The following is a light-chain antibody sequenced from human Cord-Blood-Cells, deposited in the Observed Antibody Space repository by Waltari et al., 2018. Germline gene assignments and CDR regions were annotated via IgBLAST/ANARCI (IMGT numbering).Light chain of an antibody. Sequence: EIVLTQSPATLPLSPGDRATLSCRASQSVSSYLAWYQQKPGQAPRLLIYDASNRATGIPARFSGSGSGTDFTLTISSLEPEDFAVYYCQQRSNWPPYTFGQGTKLEIK. J-gene: IGKJ2*01. V-gene: IGKV3-11*01. CDR2: DAS. CDR1: QSVSSY. CDR3: QQRSNWPPYT.